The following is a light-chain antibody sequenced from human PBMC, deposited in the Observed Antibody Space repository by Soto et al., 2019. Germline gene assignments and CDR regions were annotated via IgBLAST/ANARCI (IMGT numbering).Light chain of an antibody. J-gene: IGKJ4*01. CDR1: QDITTY. V-gene: IGKV1-27*01. CDR2: AAS. Sequence: DIQMTQSPSSLSASVGDRVTITCRASQDITTYLAWYQQKPGKVPKLLIYAASTLQSGVPSRFSGSGSGTDFTLIISSLQPEDVATYVCQKYNSAPLTFGGGTEVEV. CDR3: QKYNSAPLT.